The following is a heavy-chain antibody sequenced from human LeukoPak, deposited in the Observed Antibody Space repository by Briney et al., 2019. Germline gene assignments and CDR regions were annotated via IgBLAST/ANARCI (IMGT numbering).Heavy chain of an antibody. D-gene: IGHD5-12*01. CDR1: GGSISSSNW. J-gene: IGHJ4*02. CDR2: IYYSGST. CDR3: ARDKWPRDY. Sequence: SETLSLTCAVSGGSISSSNWWSWIRQPPGKGLEWIGYIYYSGSTNYNPSLKSRVTISVDTSKNQFSLKLSSVTAADTAVYYCARDKWPRDYWGQGTLVTVSS. V-gene: IGHV4-61*01.